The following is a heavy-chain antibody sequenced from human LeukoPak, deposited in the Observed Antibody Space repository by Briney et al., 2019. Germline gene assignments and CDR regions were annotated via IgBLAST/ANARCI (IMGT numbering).Heavy chain of an antibody. D-gene: IGHD2-15*01. CDR2: INPGGSST. Sequence: GGSLRLSCAASGFTFSSYWMHWVRQAPGKGLVWVSNINPGGSSTAYADFGKGRFTISRDNAKNTLYLQMNSLRAEDTAVYYRALFTPVVNNFDFWGQGTLVTVSS. J-gene: IGHJ4*02. V-gene: IGHV3-74*01. CDR1: GFTFSSYW. CDR3: ALFTPVVNNFDF.